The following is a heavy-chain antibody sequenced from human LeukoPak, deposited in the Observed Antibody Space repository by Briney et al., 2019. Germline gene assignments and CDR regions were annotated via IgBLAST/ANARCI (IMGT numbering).Heavy chain of an antibody. CDR1: GGTISSGDYY. V-gene: IGHV4-30-4*08. J-gene: IGHJ4*02. CDR2: IHHSGST. Sequence: SETLSLTCTVSGGTISSGDYYWSWIRQPPGKGLEWIGYIHHSGSTFYNPSLKSRVTISVDTSKNQFSLKLTSVTAADTAVYYCARAYYYDSSGLSFDYWGQGTLVTVSS. D-gene: IGHD3-22*01. CDR3: ARAYYYDSSGLSFDY.